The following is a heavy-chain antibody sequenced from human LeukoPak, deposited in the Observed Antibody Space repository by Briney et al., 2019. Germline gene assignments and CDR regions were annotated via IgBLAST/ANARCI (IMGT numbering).Heavy chain of an antibody. D-gene: IGHD3-10*01. CDR1: GGSISSSNW. V-gene: IGHV4-4*02. CDR2: IYYSGST. J-gene: IGHJ3*02. CDR3: ARASLLWFGESIDAFDI. Sequence: SETLSLTCAVSGGSISSSNWWSWVRQPPGKGLEWIGSIYYSGSTYYNPSLKSRVTISVDTSKNQFSLKLSSVTAADTAVYYCARASLLWFGESIDAFDIWGQGTMVTVSS.